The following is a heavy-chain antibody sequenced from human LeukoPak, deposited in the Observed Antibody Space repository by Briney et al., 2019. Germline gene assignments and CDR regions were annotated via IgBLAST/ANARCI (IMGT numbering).Heavy chain of an antibody. V-gene: IGHV3-23*01. Sequence: GGSLRLSCAASGFTFSSSAMSWVRQAPGKGLEWVSAVSGSGYSTYYADSVKGRFTISRDNSKNTLYLQMNSLRAEDTAVYYCAKVSWSSGSYSGGYWGQGTLVTVSS. D-gene: IGHD1-26*01. J-gene: IGHJ4*02. CDR1: GFTFSSSA. CDR3: AKVSWSSGSYSGGY. CDR2: VSGSGYST.